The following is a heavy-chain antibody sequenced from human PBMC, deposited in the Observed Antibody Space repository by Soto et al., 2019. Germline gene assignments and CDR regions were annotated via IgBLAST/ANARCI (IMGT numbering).Heavy chain of an antibody. CDR3: AKETSAYEIDY. Sequence: QVQLVESGGGVVQPGRSLRLSCAASGFIFSGYAMHWVRQAPGKGLEWVAVISYDGNTKYYADSVKGRFTVSRDNSKNTLYVQMKNLRAEDTAMSYCAKETSAYEIDYWGQGTLVTVSS. D-gene: IGHD5-12*01. J-gene: IGHJ4*02. CDR1: GFIFSGYA. CDR2: ISYDGNTK. V-gene: IGHV3-30-3*01.